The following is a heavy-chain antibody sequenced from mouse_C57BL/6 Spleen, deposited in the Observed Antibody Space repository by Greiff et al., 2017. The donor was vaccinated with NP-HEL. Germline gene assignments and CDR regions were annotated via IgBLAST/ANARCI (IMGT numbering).Heavy chain of an antibody. CDR3: TRDGGNSYAMDY. CDR2: IDPETGGT. CDR1: GYTFTDYE. J-gene: IGHJ4*01. V-gene: IGHV1-15*01. D-gene: IGHD2-1*01. Sequence: QVQLQQSGAELVRPGASVTLSCKASGYTFTDYEMHWVKQTPVHGLEWIGAIDPETGGTAYNQKFKGKAILTADKSSSTAYMELRSLTSKDSAVYYCTRDGGNSYAMDYWGQGTSVTVSS.